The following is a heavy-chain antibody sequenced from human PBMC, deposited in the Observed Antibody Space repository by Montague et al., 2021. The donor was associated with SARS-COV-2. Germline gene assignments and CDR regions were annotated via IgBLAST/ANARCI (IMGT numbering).Heavy chain of an antibody. J-gene: IGHJ3*02. CDR2: ISWNSGSI. D-gene: IGHD5-24*01. V-gene: IGHV3-9*01. CDR1: GFTFDDYA. Sequence: SLRLSCAASGFTFDDYAMHWVRQAPGKGLEWVSGISWNSGSIGHADSVKGRFTISRDNAKNSLYLQMNSLRAEDTALYYCAKLPYERWLQSRKRRDAFDIWGQGTMVTVSS. CDR3: AKLPYERWLQSRKRRDAFDI.